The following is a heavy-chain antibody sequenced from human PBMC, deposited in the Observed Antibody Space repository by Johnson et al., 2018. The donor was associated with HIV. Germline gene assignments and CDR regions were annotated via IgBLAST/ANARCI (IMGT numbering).Heavy chain of an antibody. CDR2: INWNGGST. J-gene: IGHJ3*02. V-gene: IGHV3-20*04. CDR1: GFTFDDYG. D-gene: IGHD6-19*01. Sequence: VQLVESGGGVVRPGGSLRLSCAASGFTFDDYGISWVRQAPGKGLEWVSGINWNGGSTGYADSVKGRFTISRDNAKNSLYLQMNSLRAEDTALYYCGTGRAGQVLDVFDIWGQGTMVTVSS. CDR3: GTGRAGQVLDVFDI.